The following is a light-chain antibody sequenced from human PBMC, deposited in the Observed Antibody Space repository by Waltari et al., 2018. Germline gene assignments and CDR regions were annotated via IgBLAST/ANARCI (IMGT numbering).Light chain of an antibody. CDR1: SSNIGARYD. Sequence: QSVLTQPPSVSGAPGQRVTISCTGSSSNIGARYDVHWYQQFPGTAPKLLRYANSNRPSGVPDRFSGSKSATSASLAITGLQDYDEADYYCQSYDSRLNAVVFGGGTKLTVL. CDR2: ANS. J-gene: IGLJ2*01. CDR3: QSYDSRLNAVV. V-gene: IGLV1-40*01.